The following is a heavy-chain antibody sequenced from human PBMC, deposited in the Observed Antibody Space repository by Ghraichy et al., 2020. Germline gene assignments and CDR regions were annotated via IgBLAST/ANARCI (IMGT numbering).Heavy chain of an antibody. CDR1: GGSIRSSSYY. Sequence: SETLSLTCTVSGGSIRSSSYYWAWIRQPPGKGLEYIGSIYYSGSTFYNPSLKSRITLSVDTSKNHFSLKLSSVTAADTAVYFCARHGAYYYDNGGYYGLWGQGTLVTVSS. V-gene: IGHV4-39*01. J-gene: IGHJ4*02. CDR2: IYYSGST. CDR3: ARHGAYYYDNGGYYGL. D-gene: IGHD3-22*01.